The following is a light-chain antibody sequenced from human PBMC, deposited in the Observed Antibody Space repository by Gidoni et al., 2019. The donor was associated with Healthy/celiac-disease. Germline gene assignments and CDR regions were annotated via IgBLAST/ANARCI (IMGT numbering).Light chain of an antibody. Sequence: EIVMTQSPATLSVSPGERATLSCRASQSVSSNLAWYQQKPGQAPRLLIYGASTRATGIPARFRGSGSGTEFNLTISSLQSEDFEVDYCQQYNNWPPELTFGGGTKVEIK. CDR1: QSVSSN. CDR3: QQYNNWPPELT. J-gene: IGKJ4*01. V-gene: IGKV3-15*01. CDR2: GAS.